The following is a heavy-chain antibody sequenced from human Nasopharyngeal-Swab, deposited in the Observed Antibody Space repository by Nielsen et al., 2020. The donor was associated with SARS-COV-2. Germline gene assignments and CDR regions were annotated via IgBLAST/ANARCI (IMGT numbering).Heavy chain of an antibody. J-gene: IGHJ2*01. CDR2: ISSSSSYI. CDR1: GFTFNNYN. V-gene: IGHV3-21*01. Sequence: GESLKISCAASGFTFNNYNFNWVRQAPGKGLEWVSSISSSSSYIYYADSVKGRFTISRDNAKNSLYLQMNSLRAEGTAVYYCARGYFDLWGRGTLVTVSS. CDR3: ARGYFDL.